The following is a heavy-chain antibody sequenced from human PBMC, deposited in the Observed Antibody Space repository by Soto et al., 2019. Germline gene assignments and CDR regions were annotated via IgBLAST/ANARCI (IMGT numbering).Heavy chain of an antibody. D-gene: IGHD2-2*01. V-gene: IGHV4-31*03. Sequence: QVQLQESGPGLVKPSQTLSLTCTVSGGSISSGGYYWSWIRQHPGKGLEWIGYIYYSGSTYYNPSLKTRVTITVDTSKNQFSLKLSAVTAADTAVYYYARAVPTYYYGMDVWGQGTTVTVSS. CDR2: IYYSGST. CDR1: GGSISSGGYY. CDR3: ARAVPTYYYGMDV. J-gene: IGHJ6*02.